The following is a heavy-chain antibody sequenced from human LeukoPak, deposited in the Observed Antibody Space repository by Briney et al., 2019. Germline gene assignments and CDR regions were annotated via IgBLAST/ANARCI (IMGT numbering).Heavy chain of an antibody. CDR2: IYYSGST. CDR1: GGSISSSSYY. J-gene: IGHJ4*02. CDR3: ARRYSSSYGHYFDY. Sequence: PETLSLTCTVSGGSISSSSYYWGWIRQPPGKGLEWIGSIYYSGSTYYNPSLKSRVTISVDTSKNQFSLKLSSVTAADTAVYYCARRYSSSYGHYFDYWGQGTLVTVSS. V-gene: IGHV4-39*01. D-gene: IGHD6-13*01.